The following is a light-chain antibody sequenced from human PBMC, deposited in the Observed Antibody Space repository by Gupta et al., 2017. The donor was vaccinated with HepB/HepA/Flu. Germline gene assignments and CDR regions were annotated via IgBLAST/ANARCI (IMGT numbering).Light chain of an antibody. V-gene: IGLV3-1*01. CDR2: QDS. Sequence: LTQPPAVSVSPGQTASITCSGDKLGDKYACWYQQKPGQSPVLVIYQDSKRPSGIPERFSGSNSGNTATLTISGTQAMDEADYYCQAWDSSTVVFGGGTKLTVL. CDR3: QAWDSSTVV. CDR1: KLGDKY. J-gene: IGLJ2*01.